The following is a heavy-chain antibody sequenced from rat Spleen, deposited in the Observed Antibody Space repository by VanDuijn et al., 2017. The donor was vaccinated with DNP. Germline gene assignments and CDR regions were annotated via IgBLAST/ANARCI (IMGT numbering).Heavy chain of an antibody. D-gene: IGHD1-7*01. V-gene: IGHV5-19*01. CDR1: GFTFSNYG. Sequence: EVQLVESGGGLVQPGRSLKLSCAASGFTFSNYGMHWIRQAPAKGLEWVASITNTGGSIYYPDSVKGRFTISRDNAQNTLYLQMNSLRSEDTATYYCTRDRRGYYGPWYFDFWGPGTMVTVSS. J-gene: IGHJ1*01. CDR3: TRDRRGYYGPWYFDF. CDR2: ITNTGGSI.